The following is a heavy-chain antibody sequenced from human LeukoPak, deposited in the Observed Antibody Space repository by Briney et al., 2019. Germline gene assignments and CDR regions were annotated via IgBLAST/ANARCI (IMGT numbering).Heavy chain of an antibody. V-gene: IGHV4-34*01. CDR1: GGSISSYY. CDR2: INHSGST. D-gene: IGHD3-16*01. J-gene: IGHJ5*02. Sequence: SETLSLTCTVSGGSISSYYWSWIRQPPGKGLERIGEINHSGSTNYNPSLKSRVTISVDTSKNQFSLKLSSVTAADTAVYYCARDMGVITFWFDPWGQGTLVTVSS. CDR3: ARDMGVITFWFDP.